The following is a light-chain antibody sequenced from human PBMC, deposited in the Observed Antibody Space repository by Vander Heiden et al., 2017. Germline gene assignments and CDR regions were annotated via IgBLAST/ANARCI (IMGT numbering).Light chain of an antibody. Sequence: EIVFTQSPGTPSLSPGERATLSCTASQSVSSSYLAWYQQKPGQAPRLIIYGASSRATGIPDRFSGSGSGTDFTLTISRLEPEDFAVYYCQQYGSSPRGYTFGQGTKLEIK. CDR1: QSVSSSY. J-gene: IGKJ2*01. V-gene: IGKV3-20*01. CDR3: QQYGSSPRGYT. CDR2: GAS.